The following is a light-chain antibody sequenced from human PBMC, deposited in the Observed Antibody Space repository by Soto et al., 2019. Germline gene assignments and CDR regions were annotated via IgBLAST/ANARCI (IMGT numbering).Light chain of an antibody. J-gene: IGLJ2*01. Sequence: QPVLTQPPSVSGAPGQRVTISCTGSSSNIGAGYDVHWYQQVPGTAPKLLIYGNNNRPSGVPDRFSGSKSGTSASLAITGLQAEDEADYYCQSYDSSLSASVFGGGTKLTVL. V-gene: IGLV1-40*01. CDR2: GNN. CDR3: QSYDSSLSASV. CDR1: SSNIGAGYD.